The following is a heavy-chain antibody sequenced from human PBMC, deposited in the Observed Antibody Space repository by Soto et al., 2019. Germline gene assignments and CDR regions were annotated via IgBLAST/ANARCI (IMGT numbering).Heavy chain of an antibody. V-gene: IGHV1-8*01. CDR3: ARGSEDYYYYYMDV. J-gene: IGHJ6*03. CDR1: GYTFTSYD. Sequence: QVRLVQSGAEVKKPGASVKVSCKASGYTFTSYDINWVRQATGQGLEWMGWMNPNSGNTGYAQKFQGRVTMTRNTSISTAYMELSSLRSEDTAVYYCARGSEDYYYYYMDVWGKGTTVTVSS. CDR2: MNPNSGNT.